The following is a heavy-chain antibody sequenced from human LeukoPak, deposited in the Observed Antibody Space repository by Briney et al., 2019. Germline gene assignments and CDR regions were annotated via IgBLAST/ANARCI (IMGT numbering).Heavy chain of an antibody. CDR1: GFTFSTYA. J-gene: IGHJ3*01. CDR2: IGASGADT. V-gene: IGHV3-23*01. D-gene: IGHD3-22*01. Sequence: GGSLRLSCTASGFTFSTYAMTWVRQAPGKGLDWVSGIGASGADTYYADSAKGRFTVSSDNSKNTLYLQMSSLRADDTAVYFCAKRPRDSSGYYLGAFDGWGQGTTVTVSS. CDR3: AKRPRDSSGYYLGAFDG.